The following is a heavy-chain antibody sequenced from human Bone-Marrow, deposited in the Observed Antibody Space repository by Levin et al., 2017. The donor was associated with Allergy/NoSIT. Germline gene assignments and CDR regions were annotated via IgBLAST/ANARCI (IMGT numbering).Heavy chain of an antibody. CDR2: ISSSSSNI. J-gene: IGHJ6*02. D-gene: IGHD3-9*01. CDR1: GFNFSIYG. V-gene: IGHV3-21*04. Sequence: NPGGSLRLSCAASGFNFSIYGMNWVRQAPGKGLEWVSSISSSSSNIYHADSLKGRFTISRDNAKNSLYLQMKSLRAEDTAVYYCARDRTKGILTNYGMAVWGQGTTVTASS. CDR3: ARDRTKGILTNYGMAV.